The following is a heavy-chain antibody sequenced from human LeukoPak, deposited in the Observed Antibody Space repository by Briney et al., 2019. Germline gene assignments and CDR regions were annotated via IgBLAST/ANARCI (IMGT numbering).Heavy chain of an antibody. V-gene: IGHV3-30*02. CDR3: AKAVAYCGGDCLP. J-gene: IGHJ4*02. D-gene: IGHD2-21*02. Sequence: GGSLRLSCAASGFTFRNYGMHWVRQAPGKGLEWVAFIRYDGSNKYYTDSVKGRFTISRDNSESTLYLQMDSLRAEDTAVYYCAKAVAYCGGDCLPWGQGTLVTVSS. CDR2: IRYDGSNK. CDR1: GFTFRNYG.